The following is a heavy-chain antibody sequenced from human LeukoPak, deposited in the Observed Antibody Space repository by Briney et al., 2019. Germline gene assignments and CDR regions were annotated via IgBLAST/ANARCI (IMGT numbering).Heavy chain of an antibody. CDR1: GASISRGSYY. J-gene: IGHJ3*02. V-gene: IGHV4-61*02. CDR2: IYTSGST. Sequence: SSETLSLTCTVSGASISRGSYYWSWIRQPAGKGLEWIGRIYTSGSTNYNPSLKSRVTISVDTSKTQLSLKLTSVTAADTALYYCARAGGGYSYAQGAFDIWGQGTMVTVSS. CDR3: ARAGGGYSYAQGAFDI. D-gene: IGHD5-18*01.